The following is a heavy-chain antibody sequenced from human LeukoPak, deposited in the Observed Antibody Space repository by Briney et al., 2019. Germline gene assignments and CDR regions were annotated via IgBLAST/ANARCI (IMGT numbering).Heavy chain of an antibody. CDR1: GGTYT. CDR3: ARVYGDLDAFDI. Sequence: SVKVSCKASGGTYTISWVRQAPGQGLEWMGRIIPILGIANYAQKFQGRVTITADKSTSTAYMELSSLRSEDTAVYYCARVYGDLDAFDIWRKGTMVTVST. CDR2: IIPILGIA. J-gene: IGHJ3*02. V-gene: IGHV1-69*02. D-gene: IGHD2/OR15-2a*01.